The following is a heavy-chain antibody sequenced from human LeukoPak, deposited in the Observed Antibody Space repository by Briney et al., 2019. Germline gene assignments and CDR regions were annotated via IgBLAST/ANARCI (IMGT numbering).Heavy chain of an antibody. Sequence: PGGSLRLSCAASGFTFSSYSMNWVRQAPGKGLEGVSSISSSSSYIYYADSVKGRFTISRDNAKNSLYLQMNSLRAEDTAVYYCARDLHYGSGSYYNRYFQHWGQGTLVTVSS. V-gene: IGHV3-21*01. J-gene: IGHJ1*01. CDR2: ISSSSSYI. CDR1: GFTFSSYS. CDR3: ARDLHYGSGSYYNRYFQH. D-gene: IGHD3-10*01.